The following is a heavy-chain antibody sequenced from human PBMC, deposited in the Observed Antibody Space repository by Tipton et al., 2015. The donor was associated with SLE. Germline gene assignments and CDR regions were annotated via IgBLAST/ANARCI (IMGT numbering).Heavy chain of an antibody. Sequence: SLRLSCAASGFTVSSNYMSWVRQAPGKGLEWVSVIYSGGSTYYADSVKGRFTISRDNSKNTLYLQMNSLRAEDTAVYYCARRGVTKTLDYWGQGTLVTVSS. D-gene: IGHD4-17*01. CDR1: GFTVSSNY. CDR3: ARRGVTKTLDY. V-gene: IGHV3-53*01. J-gene: IGHJ4*02. CDR2: IYSGGST.